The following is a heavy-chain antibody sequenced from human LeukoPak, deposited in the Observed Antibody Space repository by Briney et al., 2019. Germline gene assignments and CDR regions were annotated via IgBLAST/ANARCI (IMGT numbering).Heavy chain of an antibody. J-gene: IGHJ3*02. CDR1: GGSISSYY. CDR2: IYYSGST. V-gene: IGHV4-59*01. CDR3: ARQRGYCSGGSCQGAFDI. D-gene: IGHD2-15*01. Sequence: PSETLSLTCTVSGGSISSYYWSWIRQPPGKGLEWIGYIYYSGSTNYNPSLKSRVTISVDTSKNQFSLKLSSVTAADTAVYYCARQRGYCSGGSCQGAFDIWGQGTMVTVSS.